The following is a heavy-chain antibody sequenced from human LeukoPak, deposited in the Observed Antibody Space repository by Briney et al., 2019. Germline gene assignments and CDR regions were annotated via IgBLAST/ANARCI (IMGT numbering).Heavy chain of an antibody. Sequence: SETLSLTCTVSGGSISSSSYYWGWIRQPPGKGLEWIGTIYYSGSTYYNPSLKSRVSISVDTSKNQFSLKLSSVTAADTAVYYCARQSSGSYSDYYYYYMDVWGKGTTVTISS. D-gene: IGHD3-10*01. CDR2: IYYSGST. V-gene: IGHV4-39*01. J-gene: IGHJ6*03. CDR3: ARQSSGSYSDYYYYYMDV. CDR1: GGSISSSSYY.